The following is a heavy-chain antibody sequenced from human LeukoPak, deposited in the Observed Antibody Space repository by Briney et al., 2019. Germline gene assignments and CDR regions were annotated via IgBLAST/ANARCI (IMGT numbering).Heavy chain of an antibody. Sequence: SETLSLTCTVSGDSITTYYWSWIRQPPGKGLEWIGYIHYTGSTKSNPSLKSRVTISVDMSKNQFSLKLSSVTAADTAVYYCARYYCPNGVCWHFDYWGRGTLVTVSS. CDR3: ARYYCPNGVCWHFDY. J-gene: IGHJ4*02. CDR1: GDSITTYY. CDR2: IHYTGST. D-gene: IGHD2-8*01. V-gene: IGHV4-59*01.